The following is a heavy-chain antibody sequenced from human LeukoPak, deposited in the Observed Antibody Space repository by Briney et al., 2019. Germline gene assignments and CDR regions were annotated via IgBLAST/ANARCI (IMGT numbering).Heavy chain of an antibody. Sequence: PSETPSLTCTVSGGSISSYYWSWIRQPPGKGLEWIGYIYYSGSTNYNPSLKSRVTISVDTSKDQFSLKLSSVTAADTAMYYCARVRSSGWGKGFDYWGQGTLVTVSS. CDR3: ARVRSSGWGKGFDY. D-gene: IGHD6-19*01. V-gene: IGHV4-59*01. CDR1: GGSISSYY. J-gene: IGHJ4*02. CDR2: IYYSGST.